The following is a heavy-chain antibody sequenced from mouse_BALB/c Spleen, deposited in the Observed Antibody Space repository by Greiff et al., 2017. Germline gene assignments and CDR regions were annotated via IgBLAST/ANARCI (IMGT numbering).Heavy chain of an antibody. D-gene: IGHD2-10*01. CDR3: AMAYYGNYEGYFDV. J-gene: IGHJ1*01. Sequence: EVHLVESGGGLVQPGGSRKLSCAASGFTFSSFGMHWVRQAPEKGLEWVAYISSGSSTIYYADTVKGRFTISRDNPKNTLFLQMTSLRSEDTAMYYCAMAYYGNYEGYFDVWGAGTTVTVSS. CDR1: GFTFSSFG. V-gene: IGHV5-17*02. CDR2: ISSGSSTI.